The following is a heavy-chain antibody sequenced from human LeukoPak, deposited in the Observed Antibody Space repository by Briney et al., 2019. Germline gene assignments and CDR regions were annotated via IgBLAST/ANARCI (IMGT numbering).Heavy chain of an antibody. CDR3: AREGDSGYDP. CDR1: GGTFSSYA. D-gene: IGHD5-12*01. J-gene: IGHJ5*02. CDR2: IIPILGIA. Sequence: PGASVKVSCKASGGTFSSYAISWVRQAPGQGLEWMGRIIPILGIANYAQKFQGRVTITADKSTSTAYMELSSLGSEDTAVYYCAREGDSGYDPWGQGTLVTVSS. V-gene: IGHV1-69*04.